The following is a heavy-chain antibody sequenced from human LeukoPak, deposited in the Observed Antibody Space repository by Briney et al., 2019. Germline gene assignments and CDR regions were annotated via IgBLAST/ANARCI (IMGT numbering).Heavy chain of an antibody. V-gene: IGHV1-3*01. D-gene: IGHD4-17*01. CDR2: INAGNGNT. Sequence: ASVKVSCKASGYTFTSYAMHWVRQAPGQRLEWMGWINAGNGNTKYSQKFQGRVTITRDTSASTAYMELSSLRSEDTAVCYCARVPDYGDKNWFDPWGQGTLVTVSS. J-gene: IGHJ5*02. CDR3: ARVPDYGDKNWFDP. CDR1: GYTFTSYA.